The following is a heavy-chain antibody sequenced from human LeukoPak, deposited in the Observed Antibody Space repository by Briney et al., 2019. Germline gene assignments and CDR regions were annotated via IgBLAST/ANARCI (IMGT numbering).Heavy chain of an antibody. CDR2: INPNSGGT. D-gene: IGHD6-19*01. Sequence: ASVKVSCKAAGYTFTGYYMHLVRHAPGQGLEWVVWINPNSGGTNYAQKFQGRVTMTRDTSISTAYMELSRLRSDDTAVYYCARASSSGQWDYYYYYYMDVWGKGTTVTVSS. V-gene: IGHV1-2*02. J-gene: IGHJ6*03. CDR3: ARASSSGQWDYYYYYYMDV. CDR1: GYTFTGYY.